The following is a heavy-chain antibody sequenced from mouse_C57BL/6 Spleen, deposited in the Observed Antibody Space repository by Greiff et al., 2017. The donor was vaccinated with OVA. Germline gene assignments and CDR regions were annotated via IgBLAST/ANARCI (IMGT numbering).Heavy chain of an antibody. V-gene: IGHV1-5*01. CDR3: TSVGSNYGFAY. CDR2: IYPGNSDT. CDR1: GYTFTSYW. Sequence: VQLQQSGTVLARPGASVKMSCKTSGYTFTSYWMHWVKQRPGQGLEWIGAIYPGNSDTSYNQKFTGKAKLTAVTSASTAYMELSSLTNEDSAVYYCTSVGSNYGFAYWGQGTLVTVSA. D-gene: IGHD1-1*01. J-gene: IGHJ3*01.